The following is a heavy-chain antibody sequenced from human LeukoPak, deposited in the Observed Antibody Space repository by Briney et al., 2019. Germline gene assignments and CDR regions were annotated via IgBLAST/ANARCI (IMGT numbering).Heavy chain of an antibody. J-gene: IGHJ4*02. Sequence: PGGSPRLSCTASGFTFSSYSMSWVRQGPGTGLEWVSAISGSGDTTFYADSVKGRFTISRDNSKKTLYLQVNSLRAEDTAVYFCAKELTTERTPGVDSWGQGTLVTVSS. CDR1: GFTFSSYS. CDR3: AKELTTERTPGVDS. D-gene: IGHD4-17*01. CDR2: ISGSGDTT. V-gene: IGHV3-23*01.